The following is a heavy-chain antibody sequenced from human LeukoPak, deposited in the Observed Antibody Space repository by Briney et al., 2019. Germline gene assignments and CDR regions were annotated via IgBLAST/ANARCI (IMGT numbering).Heavy chain of an antibody. D-gene: IGHD3-3*01. CDR3: ARESIFGVVTV. CDR2: ISWNSGSI. Sequence: PGRSLRLSCAASGFTFDDYAMHWVRQAPGKGLEWVSGISWNSGSIGYADSVKGRFTISRDNSKNTLYLQMNSLRAEDTAVYYCARESIFGVVTVWGQGTLVTVSS. J-gene: IGHJ4*02. CDR1: GFTFDDYA. V-gene: IGHV3-9*01.